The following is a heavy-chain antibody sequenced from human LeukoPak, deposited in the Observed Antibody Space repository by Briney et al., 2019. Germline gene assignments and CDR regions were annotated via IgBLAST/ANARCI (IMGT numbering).Heavy chain of an antibody. CDR3: ARVWSGYSNNWFDP. Sequence: PSETLSLTCTVSGGSISSGGYYWSWIRQHPGKGLEWIGYIYYSGSTYYNPSLKSRVSISVYTSKNQFSLKLSSVTAADTAVYYCARVWSGYSNNWFDPWGQGTLVTVSS. CDR2: IYYSGST. V-gene: IGHV4-31*03. D-gene: IGHD3-3*01. J-gene: IGHJ5*02. CDR1: GGSISSGGYY.